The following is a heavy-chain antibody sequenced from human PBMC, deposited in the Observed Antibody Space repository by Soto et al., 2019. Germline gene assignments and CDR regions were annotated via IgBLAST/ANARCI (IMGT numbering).Heavy chain of an antibody. J-gene: IGHJ4*02. CDR2: IYHSGST. D-gene: IGHD3-10*01. V-gene: IGHV4-4*02. CDR3: ARQAPYGSVRIYDY. Sequence: QVQLQESGPGLVKPSGTLSLTCAVSSGSISSPNWWSWVRQPPGKGLEWIGGIYHSGSTRYNPSLQSRVTISVDTSKNQFPLRLTSVAAADTAVYYCARQAPYGSVRIYDYWGQGSLVTVSS. CDR1: SGSISSPNW.